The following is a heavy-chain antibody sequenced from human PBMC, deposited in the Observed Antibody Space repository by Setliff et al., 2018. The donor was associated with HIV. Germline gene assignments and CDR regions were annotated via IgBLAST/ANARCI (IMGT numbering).Heavy chain of an antibody. V-gene: IGHV4-4*02. J-gene: IGHJ6*02. D-gene: IGHD6-19*01. Sequence: SETLSLTCAVSGGSISSSNWWSWVRQPPGKGLEWIGEIYHGVSTNNNPSLKSRVTISVDKSKNQFSLKLSSVTAADTAVYYFARETREAVGGSNYYYYYGLDVWGQGTTVTVSS. CDR1: GGSISSSNW. CDR2: IYHGVST. CDR3: ARETREAVGGSNYYYYYGLDV.